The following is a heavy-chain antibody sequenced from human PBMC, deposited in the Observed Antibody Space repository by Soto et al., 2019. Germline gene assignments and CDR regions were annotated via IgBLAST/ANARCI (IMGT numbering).Heavy chain of an antibody. CDR1: GFTFSNYA. D-gene: IGHD6-13*01. V-gene: IGHV3-23*01. J-gene: IGHJ4*02. Sequence: EVQLLESGGGLVQPGRSLRLSCAASGFTFSNYAMSWVRQAPGQGLDWVSAISGSGGTTYYADSVKGQFTNARDNTKNAEFLQMISLRAEDAAVYYWAKFFVETGSNGSWPCAFHYWGQGTLVTVSS. CDR3: AKFFVETGSNGSWPCAFHY. CDR2: ISGSGGTT.